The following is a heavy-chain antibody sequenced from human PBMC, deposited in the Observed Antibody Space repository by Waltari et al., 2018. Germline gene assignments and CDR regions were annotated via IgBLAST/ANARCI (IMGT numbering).Heavy chain of an antibody. CDR3: TRVDTAMVGYFDY. V-gene: IGHV3-7*03. CDR1: GFSFRSFW. Sequence: EVQLVESGGGLVQPGVSLRLSCAASGFSFRSFWMTWVRQAPGKGLEWVATIKHNNIEKYHADSVKGRFTISRDNAQNSLYLQMNSLRAEDTAVYYCTRVDTAMVGYFDYWGQGTLVTVSS. D-gene: IGHD5-18*01. CDR2: IKHNNIEK. J-gene: IGHJ4*02.